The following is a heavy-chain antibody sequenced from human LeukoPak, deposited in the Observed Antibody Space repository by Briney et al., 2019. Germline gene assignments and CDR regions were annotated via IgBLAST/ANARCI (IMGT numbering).Heavy chain of an antibody. J-gene: IGHJ4*02. CDR2: ISYDGSNK. CDR1: GFTFSSYG. D-gene: IGHD6-19*01. V-gene: IGHV3-30*18. Sequence: PGGSLRLSCAASGFTFSSYGMHWVRQAPGKGLEWVAVISYDGSNKYYADSVKGRFTISRDNSKNTLYLQMNSLRAEVTAVYYCAKDHIAVAGSFDYWGQGTLVTVSS. CDR3: AKDHIAVAGSFDY.